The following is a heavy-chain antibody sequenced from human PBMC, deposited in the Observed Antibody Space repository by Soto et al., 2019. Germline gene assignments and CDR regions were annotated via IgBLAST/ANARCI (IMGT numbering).Heavy chain of an antibody. CDR3: ARFYGNAFDV. CDR2: IYTNGST. Sequence: SETLSLTCTVSGGSISSYYWSWIRQPAGKGLEWIGTIYTNGSTTYNPSLKSQVTISVDTSKNHFALKVNSVTAADTAVYYCARFYGNAFDVWGRGTVVTVSS. CDR1: GGSISSYY. J-gene: IGHJ3*01. V-gene: IGHV4-4*08. D-gene: IGHD3-10*01.